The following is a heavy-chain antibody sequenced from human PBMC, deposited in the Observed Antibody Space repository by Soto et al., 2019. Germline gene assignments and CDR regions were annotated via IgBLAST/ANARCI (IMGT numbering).Heavy chain of an antibody. CDR3: ASTPTRNTDYAYFDL. CDR1: GGTFTSYT. V-gene: IGHV1-69*02. Sequence: QVQLVQSGAEVKKPGSSVKVSCKPSGGTFTSYTFSWVRQAPGQGFEWMGRIIPFLSITNYAQKFQGRVSITADKSTSTAYMELSSLTSEDTALYFCASTPTRNTDYAYFDLWGQGTLVTVSS. CDR2: IIPFLSIT. J-gene: IGHJ4*02. D-gene: IGHD4-17*01.